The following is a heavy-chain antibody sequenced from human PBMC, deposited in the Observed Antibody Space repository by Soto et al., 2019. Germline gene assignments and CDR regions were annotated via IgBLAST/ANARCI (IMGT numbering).Heavy chain of an antibody. CDR1: GFTFNNYG. CDR2: IWNDGDGY. D-gene: IGHD6-13*01. CDR3: ASRQIAPPTRGAASARGGMDV. J-gene: IGHJ6*02. V-gene: IGHV3-33*01. Sequence: QVQLVESGGGVVQPGRSLRLSCAASGFTFNNYGMHWVRQAPGKGLEWVAVIWNDGDGYYYANSVKGRFTISRDNSKNTRYLQVSSLTAEDTAVYYCASRQIAPPTRGAASARGGMDVWGQGTTVTVSS.